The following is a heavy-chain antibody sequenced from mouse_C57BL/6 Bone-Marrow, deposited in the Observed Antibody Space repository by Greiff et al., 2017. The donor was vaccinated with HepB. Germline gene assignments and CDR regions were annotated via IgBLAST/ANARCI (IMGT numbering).Heavy chain of an antibody. Sequence: EVQLQQSGPELVKPGASVKISCKASGYTFTDYYMNWVKQSHGKSLEWIGDINPNNGGTSYNQKFKGKATLTVDKSSSTAYMELRSLTSEDSAVYDCASYYYGSRAWFAYWGQGTLVTVSA. J-gene: IGHJ3*01. CDR2: INPNNGGT. V-gene: IGHV1-26*01. CDR1: GYTFTDYY. D-gene: IGHD1-1*01. CDR3: ASYYYGSRAWFAY.